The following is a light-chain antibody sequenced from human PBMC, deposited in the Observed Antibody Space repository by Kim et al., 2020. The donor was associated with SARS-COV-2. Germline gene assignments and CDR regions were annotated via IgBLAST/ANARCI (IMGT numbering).Light chain of an antibody. J-gene: IGKJ5*01. V-gene: IGKV1-39*01. Sequence: ASVGDRVTITCRASQTITSYLSWYQQKPGKAPNLLIYAASSLQSGVPSRFSGSGSGADFTLTISSLQPKDFATYYCQQSFTTPRTFGQGTRLEIK. CDR1: QTITSY. CDR3: QQSFTTPRT. CDR2: AAS.